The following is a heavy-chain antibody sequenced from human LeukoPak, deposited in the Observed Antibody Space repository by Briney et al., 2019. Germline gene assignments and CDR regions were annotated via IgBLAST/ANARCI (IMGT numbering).Heavy chain of an antibody. J-gene: IGHJ4*02. V-gene: IGHV3-48*01. CDR3: ARDSVTQPSWDFWSGFDY. CDR1: GFTFSSYS. CDR2: ISSSSSTI. D-gene: IGHD3-3*01. Sequence: PRGSLRLSCAASGFTFSSYSMNWVRQAPGKGLEWVSYISSSSSTIYYADSVKGRFTISRDNAKNSLYLQMNSLRAEDTAVYYCARDSVTQPSWDFWSGFDYWGQGTLVTVSS.